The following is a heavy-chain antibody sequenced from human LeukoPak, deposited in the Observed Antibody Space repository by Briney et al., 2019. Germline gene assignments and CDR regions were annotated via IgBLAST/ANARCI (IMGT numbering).Heavy chain of an antibody. D-gene: IGHD1-26*01. CDR2: INHSGST. J-gene: IGHJ4*02. Sequence: SETLSLTCAVYGGSFSGYYWSWIRQPPGKGLEWIGEINHSGSTNYNPPLKSRVTISVDTSKNQFSLKLSSVTAADMAVYYCARGRQLPYWGQGTLVTVSS. CDR3: ARGRQLPY. V-gene: IGHV4-34*01. CDR1: GGSFSGYY.